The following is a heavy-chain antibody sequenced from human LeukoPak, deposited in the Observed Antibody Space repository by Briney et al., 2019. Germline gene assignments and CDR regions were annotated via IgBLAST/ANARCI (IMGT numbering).Heavy chain of an antibody. Sequence: SGPTLVKPTQTLTLTCTFSGFSLSTTGVGVGWIRQPPGKALEWLALIYWNDDKTYSPSLQSRLTITKDTSKNQVVLTMTNVDPVDTATYYCSHRQVDTAMVTFDYWGQGTLVTVSS. D-gene: IGHD5-18*01. CDR1: GFSLSTTGVG. V-gene: IGHV2-5*01. CDR3: SHRQVDTAMVTFDY. CDR2: IYWNDDK. J-gene: IGHJ4*02.